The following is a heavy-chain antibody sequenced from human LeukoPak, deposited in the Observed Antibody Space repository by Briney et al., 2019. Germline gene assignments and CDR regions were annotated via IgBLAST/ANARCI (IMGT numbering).Heavy chain of an antibody. J-gene: IGHJ4*02. D-gene: IGHD6-19*01. Sequence: AGESLKISCKGSGYSFTSYWIGWVRQMPGKGLEWMGIIYPGDSDTRYSPSFQGQVTISADKSISTAYLQWSSLKASDTAMYYCARRRAGYSSGWYGGGYYFDYWGQGTLVTVSS. CDR2: IYPGDSDT. V-gene: IGHV5-51*01. CDR3: ARRRAGYSSGWYGGGYYFDY. CDR1: GYSFTSYW.